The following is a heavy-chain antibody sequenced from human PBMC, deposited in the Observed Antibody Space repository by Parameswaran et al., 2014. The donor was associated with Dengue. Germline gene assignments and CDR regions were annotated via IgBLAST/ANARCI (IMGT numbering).Heavy chain of an antibody. D-gene: IGHD2-15*01. CDR3: ARGKAGLGYCSGGSCFYFDY. CDR2: IWYDGSNK. Sequence: WIRQPPGKGLEWVAVIWYDGSNKYYADSVKGRFTISRDNSKNTLYLQMNSLRAEDTAVYYCARGKAGLGYCSGGSCFYFDYWGQGTLVTVSS. J-gene: IGHJ4*02. V-gene: IGHV3-33*01.